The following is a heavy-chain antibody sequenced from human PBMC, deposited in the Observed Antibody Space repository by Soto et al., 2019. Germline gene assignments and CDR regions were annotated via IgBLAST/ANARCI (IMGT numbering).Heavy chain of an antibody. D-gene: IGHD3-3*01. CDR2: IKQDGSEK. J-gene: IGHJ3*02. Sequence: EVHLVESGGGLVQPGGSLRLSCAASGITFSNYWMTWVRQAPGKGLEWVANIKQDGSEKYYVDSVKGRFTISIDNAKNSLYLQMNSLRAEDTAVYYCARDQDDSSDAFDIWGQGTMVTVSS. CDR1: GITFSNYW. CDR3: ARDQDDSSDAFDI. V-gene: IGHV3-7*01.